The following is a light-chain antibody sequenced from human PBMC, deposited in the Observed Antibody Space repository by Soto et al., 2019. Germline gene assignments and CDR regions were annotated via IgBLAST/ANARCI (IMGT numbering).Light chain of an antibody. V-gene: IGKV3-15*01. Sequence: EIVMTQSPATLSVSPGERATLSCRASQSISNNLAWYHQKPGQTPRLLIYGASTRATGIPARFSGSASGTECTLTISSLQSEDFAVYYCQQYNNWPLTFGQGTKLQIK. CDR2: GAS. CDR1: QSISNN. CDR3: QQYNNWPLT. J-gene: IGKJ2*01.